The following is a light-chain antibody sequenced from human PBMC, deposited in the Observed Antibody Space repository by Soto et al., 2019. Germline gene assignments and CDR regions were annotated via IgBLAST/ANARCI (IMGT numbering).Light chain of an antibody. CDR2: GAS. Sequence: IVMMQSPVTLSVSTGERATLSCRASQSVTNSYLAWYQQEPGQAPRLLIFGASTRAAGIPARFSGSGSGTEFTLTISSLQSEDFAVYYCQQYSNWPLTFGGGTKVDIK. CDR3: QQYSNWPLT. V-gene: IGKV3-15*01. J-gene: IGKJ4*01. CDR1: QSVTNSY.